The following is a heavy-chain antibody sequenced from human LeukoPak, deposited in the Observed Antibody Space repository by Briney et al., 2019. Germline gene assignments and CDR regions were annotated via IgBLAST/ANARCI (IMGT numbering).Heavy chain of an antibody. CDR1: GFTFSSYE. CDR3: ARGKQQLADN. Sequence: PGGSLRLSCAASGFTFSSYEMNWVRQAPGKGLEWVSSILGTGSSVYYADSVRGRFTISRDNAKNSLYLQMNSLRAEDTAVYYCARGKQQLADNWGQGTLVTVSS. D-gene: IGHD6-13*01. CDR2: ILGTGSSV. V-gene: IGHV3-21*01. J-gene: IGHJ4*02.